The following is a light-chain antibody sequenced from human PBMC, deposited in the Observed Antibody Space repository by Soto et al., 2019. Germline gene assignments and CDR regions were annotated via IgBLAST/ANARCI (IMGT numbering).Light chain of an antibody. Sequence: QPVLTQSPSASGTPGQRVTISCSGSGSNIGTNTVNWYKQVPGTAPTLLIYTDRQRPAGVPDRFSGSRSGTSASLAISWLQSEDEADYYCAAWDGTLNVVLFGGGTKVTVL. CDR3: AAWDGTLNVVL. CDR2: TDR. V-gene: IGLV1-44*01. J-gene: IGLJ2*01. CDR1: GSNIGTNT.